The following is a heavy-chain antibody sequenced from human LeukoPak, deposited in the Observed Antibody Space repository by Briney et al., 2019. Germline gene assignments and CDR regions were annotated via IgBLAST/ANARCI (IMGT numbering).Heavy chain of an antibody. Sequence: ASVKVSCKASGYTFTDSYMHWVRQAPGQGLEWMGWINPNSGGTNYAQKFQGRVTMTRDTSISTAYMELSRLRSDDTAVYYCARDIKYYYDSSGSLNAFDIWGQGTMVTVSS. CDR2: INPNSGGT. J-gene: IGHJ3*02. V-gene: IGHV1-2*02. CDR3: ARDIKYYYDSSGSLNAFDI. D-gene: IGHD3-22*01. CDR1: GYTFTDSY.